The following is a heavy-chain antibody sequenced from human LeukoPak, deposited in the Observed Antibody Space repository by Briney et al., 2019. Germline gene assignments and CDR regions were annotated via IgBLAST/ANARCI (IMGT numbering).Heavy chain of an antibody. Sequence: PSETLSLTCAVSGDSISSGGYSWSWIRQPPGKGLEWIGYIYHSGSTYYNPSLKSRVTISVDRSKNQFSLKLGSVTAADTAVYYCAGFVEMAYNWFDPWGQGTLVTVSS. CDR2: IYHSGST. CDR3: AGFVEMAYNWFDP. CDR1: GDSISSGGYS. D-gene: IGHD5-24*01. V-gene: IGHV4-30-2*01. J-gene: IGHJ5*02.